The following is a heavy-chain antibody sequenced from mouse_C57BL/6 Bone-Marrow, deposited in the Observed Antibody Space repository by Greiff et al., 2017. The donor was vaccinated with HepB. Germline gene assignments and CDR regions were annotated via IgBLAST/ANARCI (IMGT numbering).Heavy chain of an antibody. D-gene: IGHD1-1*01. CDR1: GYTFTSYW. Sequence: QVQLQQPGAELVKPGASVKLSCKASGYTFTSYWMHWVKQRPGRGLEWIGRIDPNSGGTKYNQKFKGKATLTVDQSSSTAYMQLNSLTSEDSAVYYCARAYYGSRGYWYFDVWGTGTTVTVSS. V-gene: IGHV1-62-3*01. CDR2: IDPNSGGT. J-gene: IGHJ1*03. CDR3: ARAYYGSRGYWYFDV.